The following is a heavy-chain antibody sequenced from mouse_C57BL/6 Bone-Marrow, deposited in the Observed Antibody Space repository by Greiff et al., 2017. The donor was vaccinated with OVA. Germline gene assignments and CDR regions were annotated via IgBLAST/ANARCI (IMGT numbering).Heavy chain of an antibody. D-gene: IGHD1-1*01. CDR3: ARSRLLRTLLAY. CDR1: GYTFTSYW. CDR2: INPSSGST. J-gene: IGHJ3*01. V-gene: IGHV1-7*01. Sequence: VQGVESGAELAKPGASVKLSCKASGYTFTSYWMHWVKPRPGQGLEWIGYINPSSGSTKYNQKFKDKATLTADKSSSTAYMQLSSLTYEDSAVYYCARSRLLRTLLAYGGQGTLVTVSA.